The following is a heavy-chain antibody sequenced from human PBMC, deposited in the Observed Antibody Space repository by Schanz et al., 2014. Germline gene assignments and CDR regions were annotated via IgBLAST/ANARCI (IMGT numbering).Heavy chain of an antibody. D-gene: IGHD1-1*01. V-gene: IGHV3-11*06. CDR3: ARDGAELYYFDD. Sequence: QVYLVESGGDLVKPGGSLRLSCAASGFTFSDYYMSWIRQAPGKGLEWVSSISSTSSYIFYADSVKGRFTISRDNAKNSQYQQMNGLRAEDTAVFYCARDGAELYYFDDWGQGTLVTVSS. CDR1: GFTFSDYY. CDR2: ISSTSSYI. J-gene: IGHJ4*02.